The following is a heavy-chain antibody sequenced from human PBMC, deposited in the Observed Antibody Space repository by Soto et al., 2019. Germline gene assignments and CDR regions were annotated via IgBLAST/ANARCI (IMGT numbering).Heavy chain of an antibody. CDR3: VTDLNWQGH. Sequence: PGGSPRLSCVVSGFSFSSVWMTWVRQAPGKGLECVANIKYDGSEEYYVDSVKGRFTISRDNAKNSLYLQMNSLRDEDSAVYYCVTDLNWQGHWGQGTLVTVSS. CDR2: IKYDGSEE. CDR1: GFSFSSVW. J-gene: IGHJ4*02. V-gene: IGHV3-7*01.